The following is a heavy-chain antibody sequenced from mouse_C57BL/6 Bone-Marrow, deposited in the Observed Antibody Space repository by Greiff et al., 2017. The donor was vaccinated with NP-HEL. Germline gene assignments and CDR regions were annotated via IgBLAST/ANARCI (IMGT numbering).Heavy chain of an antibody. V-gene: IGHV7-1*01. CDR3: ARDALDWYVDV. Sequence: EVKLMESGGGLVQSGRSLRLSCATSGFTFSDFYMEWVRQAPGKGLEWIAASRNKANDYTTEYSASVKGRFIVSRDTSQSILYLQMNALRAEDTAIYYCARDALDWYVDVWGTGTTVTVSS. CDR1: GFTFSDFY. CDR2: SRNKANDYTT. J-gene: IGHJ1*03.